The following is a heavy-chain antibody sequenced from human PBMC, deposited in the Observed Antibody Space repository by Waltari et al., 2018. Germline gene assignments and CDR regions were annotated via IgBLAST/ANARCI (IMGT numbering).Heavy chain of an antibody. V-gene: IGHV3-74*01. Sequence: EVQLVESGGGLVQPGGSLRLSCAASGITFSRYWMHWVRQDPGKGLVWVSRINSDGSSTSYADSVKGRFTISRDNAKNTLYLQMNSLRAEDTAVYYCATCYYYDSSGNYYVSDYWGQGTLVTVSS. CDR2: INSDGSST. D-gene: IGHD3-22*01. J-gene: IGHJ4*02. CDR1: GITFSRYW. CDR3: ATCYYYDSSGNYYVSDY.